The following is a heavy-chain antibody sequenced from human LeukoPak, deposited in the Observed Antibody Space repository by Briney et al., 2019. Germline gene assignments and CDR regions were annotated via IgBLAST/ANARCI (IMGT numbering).Heavy chain of an antibody. CDR1: GFTFSSYA. CDR2: INSGGST. V-gene: IGHV3-23*03. CDR3: AKDQAYYYGSGSYR. D-gene: IGHD3-10*01. J-gene: IGHJ4*02. Sequence: PGGSLRLSCAASGFTFSSYAMSWVRQAPGKGLEWVSVINSGGSTYYADSVKGRFTISRDNSKNTLYLQMNSLRAEDTAVYYCAKDQAYYYGSGSYRWGQGTLVTVSS.